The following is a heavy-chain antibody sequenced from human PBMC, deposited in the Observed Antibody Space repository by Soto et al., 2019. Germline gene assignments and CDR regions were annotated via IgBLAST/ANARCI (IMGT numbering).Heavy chain of an antibody. D-gene: IGHD3-10*01. V-gene: IGHV1-8*01. Sequence: ASVKVSCKASGYTFTSYDINWVRQATGQGLEWMGWMNPNSGNTGYAQKFQGRVTMTRNTSISTAYMELSSLRSEDTAVYYCARMGMSGSVSYYMRYYYYYMAVCGKGTTVTVSS. CDR1: GYTFTSYD. CDR3: ARMGMSGSVSYYMRYYYYYMAV. J-gene: IGHJ6*03. CDR2: MNPNSGNT.